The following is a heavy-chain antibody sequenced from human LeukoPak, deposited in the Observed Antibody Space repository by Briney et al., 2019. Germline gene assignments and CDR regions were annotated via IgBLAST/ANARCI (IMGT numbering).Heavy chain of an antibody. CDR1: GFTFSSYG. Sequence: PGRSLRLSCAASGFTFSSYGMHWVRQASGEGLEWVGRIRSKANSYATAYAASVKGRFTISRDDSKNTAYLQMNSLKTEDTAVYYCTRVEIVVVPAAIHYYYYMDVWGKGTTVTVSS. D-gene: IGHD2-2*01. CDR2: IRSKANSYAT. V-gene: IGHV3-73*01. CDR3: TRVEIVVVPAAIHYYYYMDV. J-gene: IGHJ6*03.